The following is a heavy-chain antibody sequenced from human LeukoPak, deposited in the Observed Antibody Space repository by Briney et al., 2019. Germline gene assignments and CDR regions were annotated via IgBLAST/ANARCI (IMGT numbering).Heavy chain of an antibody. J-gene: IGHJ5*02. Sequence: GASVKVSCKVSGYTLTELSMHWVRQAPGKGLEWMGGFDPEDGETIYAQKFQGRVTMTEDTSTDTAYMELSSLRSEDTAVCYCATDGDYYDSSGYSWFDPWGQGTLVSVSS. CDR1: GYTLTELS. D-gene: IGHD3-22*01. V-gene: IGHV1-24*01. CDR2: FDPEDGET. CDR3: ATDGDYYDSSGYSWFDP.